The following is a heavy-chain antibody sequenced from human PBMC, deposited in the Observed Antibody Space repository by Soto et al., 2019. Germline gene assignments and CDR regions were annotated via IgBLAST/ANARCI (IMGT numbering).Heavy chain of an antibody. J-gene: IGHJ4*02. CDR1: GYTFTSYD. Sequence: ASVKVSCKASGYTFTSYDINWVRQATGQGIEWMGWINPNTGYTYYAQKFQDRVTMTGNTSITTAYMELSSLRSEDTAVYYCVRGRVMITFGVVIVIDYWGQGSPVTVST. V-gene: IGHV1-8*01. CDR3: VRGRVMITFGVVIVIDY. CDR2: INPNTGYT. D-gene: IGHD3-16*02.